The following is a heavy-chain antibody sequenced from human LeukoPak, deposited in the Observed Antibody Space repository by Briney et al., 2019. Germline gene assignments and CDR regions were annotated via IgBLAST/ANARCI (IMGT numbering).Heavy chain of an antibody. J-gene: IGHJ4*02. Sequence: GGSLRLSCAASGFTFSNAWMSWVRQAPGKGLEWVGRIKSKTDGGTTDYAAPVKGRFTISRDNSKNTLYLQMNSLRAEDTAVYYCAKGPYDYVWGSYPLNWGQGTLVTVSS. CDR2: IKSKTDGGTT. CDR3: AKGPYDYVWGSYPLN. D-gene: IGHD3-16*02. V-gene: IGHV3-15*01. CDR1: GFTFSNAW.